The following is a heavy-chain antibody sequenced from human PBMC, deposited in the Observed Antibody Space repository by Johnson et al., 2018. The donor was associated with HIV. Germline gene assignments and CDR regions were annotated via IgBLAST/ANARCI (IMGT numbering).Heavy chain of an antibody. CDR2: IWYDGSNK. Sequence: QEQLVESGGGVVQPGRSLRLSCAASGFTFSSYAMHWVRQAPGKGLEWVAVIWYDGSNKYYADSVKGRFTISRDNSKNTLYLQMNSLRAEDTAVYYCTKGRIFGVVMEAFDIWGRGTMVTVSS. CDR3: TKGRIFGVVMEAFDI. J-gene: IGHJ3*02. V-gene: IGHV3-33*06. D-gene: IGHD3-3*01. CDR1: GFTFSSYA.